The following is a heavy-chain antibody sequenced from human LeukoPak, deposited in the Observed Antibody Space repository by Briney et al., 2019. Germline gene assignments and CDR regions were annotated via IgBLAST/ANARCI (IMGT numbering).Heavy chain of an antibody. J-gene: IGHJ5*02. V-gene: IGHV1-2*02. Sequence: ASVKVSCKASGYTFTSYAMHWVRQAPGQGLEWMGWINPNSGGTNYAQKFQGRVTMTRDTSISTAYMELSRLRSDDTAVYYCARDRGYDFWSGYLHNWFDPWGQGTLVTVSS. CDR2: INPNSGGT. CDR3: ARDRGYDFWSGYLHNWFDP. CDR1: GYTFTSYA. D-gene: IGHD3-3*01.